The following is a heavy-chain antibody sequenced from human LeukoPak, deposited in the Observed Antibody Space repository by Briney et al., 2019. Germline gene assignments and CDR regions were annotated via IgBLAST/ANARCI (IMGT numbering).Heavy chain of an antibody. CDR2: INPNSGGT. J-gene: IGHJ4*02. Sequence: ASVKVSCKASGYTFTGYYMHWVRQAPGQGLEWMGRINPNSGGTNYAQKFQGRVTMTRDTSISTAYMELSRLRSDDTAVYYCARAVSSSVWSKARGYFGYWGQGTLVTVSS. CDR1: GYTFTGYY. D-gene: IGHD6-19*01. V-gene: IGHV1-2*06. CDR3: ARAVSSSVWSKARGYFGY.